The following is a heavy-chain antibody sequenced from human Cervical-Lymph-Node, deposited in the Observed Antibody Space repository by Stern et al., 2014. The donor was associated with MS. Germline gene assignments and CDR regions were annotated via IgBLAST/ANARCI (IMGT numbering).Heavy chain of an antibody. V-gene: IGHV5-51*01. J-gene: IGHJ4*02. D-gene: IGHD6-19*01. Sequence: EVQLVESGAEVKKPGASLKISCQGSGYSFTNYWIGWVRQMPGKGLEWMGTIYPGDSDTRYSPSFQGQVTISADKSIRTASLQWSSLKASDTAMYYCARHCAKREQCAFDYWGQGTLVTVSS. CDR1: GYSFTNYW. CDR3: ARHCAKREQCAFDY. CDR2: IYPGDSDT.